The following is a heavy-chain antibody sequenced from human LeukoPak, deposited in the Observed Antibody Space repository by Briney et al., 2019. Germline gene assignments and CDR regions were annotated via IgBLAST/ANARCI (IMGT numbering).Heavy chain of an antibody. CDR1: GGSFSGYY. J-gene: IGHJ4*02. V-gene: IGHV4-34*01. D-gene: IGHD3-22*01. Sequence: SETLSLTCAVYGGSFSGYYWSWIRQPPGKGLEWIGEINHSGSTNYNPSLKSRVTISVDTSKNQFSLKLSSVTAADTAVYYCARVPYYYDSSGYYYSYFDYWGQGTLVTVSS. CDR2: INHSGST. CDR3: ARVPYYYDSSGYYYSYFDY.